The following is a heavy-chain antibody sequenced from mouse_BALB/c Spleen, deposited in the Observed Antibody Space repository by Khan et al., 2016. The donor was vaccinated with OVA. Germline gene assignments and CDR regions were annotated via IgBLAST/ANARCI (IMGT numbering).Heavy chain of an antibody. V-gene: IGHV3-2*02. CDR1: GYSITSDYA. J-gene: IGHJ3*01. Sequence: EVELVESGPGLVKPSQSLSLTCTVTGYSITSDYAWNWIRQFPGNKLEWMGYITYNGGTGYHPSLKSRISITRDTSKNQFFLRLNSVTTEDSATYYCARWFAYWGQGTLVTVS. CDR2: ITYNGGT. CDR3: ARWFAY.